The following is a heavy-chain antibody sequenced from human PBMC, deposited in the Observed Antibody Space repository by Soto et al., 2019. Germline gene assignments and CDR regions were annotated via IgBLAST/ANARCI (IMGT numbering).Heavy chain of an antibody. CDR1: GDSISSSVL. CDR3: ARKAWVRFDH. Sequence: PSETLSLTCAVSGDSISSSVLWTWVRQPPGKGLEWIGEVFHTGDTYFNPSLRSRVAMSVDKSTNEFSLKVTSVTAADTAIYYCARKAWVRFDHWGQGALVTVYS. D-gene: IGHD7-27*01. CDR2: VFHTGDT. J-gene: IGHJ4*02. V-gene: IGHV4-4*02.